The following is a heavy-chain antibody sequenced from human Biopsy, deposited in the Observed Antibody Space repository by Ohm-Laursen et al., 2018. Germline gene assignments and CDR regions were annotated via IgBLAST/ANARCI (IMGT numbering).Heavy chain of an antibody. V-gene: IGHV4-34*08. D-gene: IGHD2-15*01. Sequence: PSQTLSLTCAVFGKTFSDYQWSWIRQPPGKGLEWIGQINQAGTTNYNPSLKSRVSISVDASKYEFSLRLTSVTAADTAVYLCGNEVHGRDYWGLGAQVTVSS. CDR3: GNEVHGRDY. J-gene: IGHJ4*02. CDR2: INQAGTT. CDR1: GKTFSDYQ.